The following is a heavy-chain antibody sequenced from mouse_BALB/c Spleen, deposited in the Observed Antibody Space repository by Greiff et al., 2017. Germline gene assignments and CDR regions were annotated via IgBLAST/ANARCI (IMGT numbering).Heavy chain of an antibody. Sequence: EVKLVESGGGLVKPGGSLKLSCAASGFTFSSYAMSWVRQTPEKRLEWVASISSGGSTYYPDSVKGRFTISRDNARNIRYLQMSSLRSEDTAMYYCARGFHYYGYGFAYWGQGTLVTVSA. V-gene: IGHV5-6-5*01. CDR3: ARGFHYYGYGFAY. D-gene: IGHD1-2*01. J-gene: IGHJ3*01. CDR2: ISSGGST. CDR1: GFTFSSYA.